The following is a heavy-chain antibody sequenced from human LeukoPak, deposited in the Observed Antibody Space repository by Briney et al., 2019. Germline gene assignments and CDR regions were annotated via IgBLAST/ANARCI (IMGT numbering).Heavy chain of an antibody. D-gene: IGHD3-9*01. CDR3: ARRGSRLKRSSAAYYHDAFDI. Sequence: SETLSLTCTVSGGSISDYYWSWIRQPPGKGLEWIRYIFYSGSTDYNPSLRSRVTISVDTSKNQFSLKLSSVTAADTAVYFCARRGSRLKRSSAAYYHDAFDIWGQGTMVTVSS. J-gene: IGHJ3*02. CDR2: IFYSGST. CDR1: GGSISDYY. V-gene: IGHV4-59*08.